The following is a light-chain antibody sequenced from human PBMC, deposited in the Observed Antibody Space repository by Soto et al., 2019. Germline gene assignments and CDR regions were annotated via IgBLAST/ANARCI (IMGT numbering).Light chain of an antibody. CDR1: QGICDT. CDR3: QHYNSWPLA. CDR2: DTS. J-gene: IGKJ4*02. Sequence: EVVMRHSPATLSVSPGEGATPSCRASQGICDTLAWYQHKPGQTPRLLIYDTSTRATGVPTRFSGSRSGAEFALDINSLQSEDFAVYYCQHYNSWPLAFGGGTKV. V-gene: IGKV3-15*01.